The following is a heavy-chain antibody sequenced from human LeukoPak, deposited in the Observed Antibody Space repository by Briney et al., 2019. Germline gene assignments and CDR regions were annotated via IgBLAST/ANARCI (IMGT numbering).Heavy chain of an antibody. Sequence: SETLSPTCTVSGGSISSGDYYWSWIRQPPGKGLEWIGYIYYSGSTYYNPSLKSRVTISVDTSKNQFSLKLSSVTAADTAVYYCASALSITMVRGVGGAFDIWGQGTMVTVSS. V-gene: IGHV4-30-4*01. CDR1: GGSISSGDYY. CDR3: ASALSITMVRGVGGAFDI. CDR2: IYYSGST. J-gene: IGHJ3*02. D-gene: IGHD3-10*01.